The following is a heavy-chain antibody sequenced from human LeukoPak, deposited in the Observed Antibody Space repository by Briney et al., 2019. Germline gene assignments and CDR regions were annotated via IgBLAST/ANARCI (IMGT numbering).Heavy chain of an antibody. D-gene: IGHD3-22*01. CDR2: INPNSGGT. Sequence: GASVKVSCKASGYTFTGYYMHWVRQAPGQGLEWMGWINPNSGGTNYAQKFQGRVTMTRDTSISTAYMELSRLRSDDTAVYYCAREASDYDSSGPTSYFQHWGQGTLVTVSS. J-gene: IGHJ1*01. V-gene: IGHV1-2*02. CDR1: GYTFTGYY. CDR3: AREASDYDSSGPTSYFQH.